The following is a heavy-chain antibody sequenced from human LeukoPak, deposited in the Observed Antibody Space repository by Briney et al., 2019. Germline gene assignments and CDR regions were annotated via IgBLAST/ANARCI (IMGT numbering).Heavy chain of an antibody. CDR1: GVSISNYY. CDR3: AREQYYGSGTPDY. D-gene: IGHD3-10*01. J-gene: IGHJ4*02. CDR2: VYYSGNT. V-gene: IGHV4-59*01. Sequence: SETLSLTCSVSGVSISNYYWTWIRQPPGKGLEWVGYVYYSGNTNYNPSLKSRVTISVDTSKNQFSLKLSSVTAADTAVYYCAREQYYGSGTPDYWGQGTLVTVSS.